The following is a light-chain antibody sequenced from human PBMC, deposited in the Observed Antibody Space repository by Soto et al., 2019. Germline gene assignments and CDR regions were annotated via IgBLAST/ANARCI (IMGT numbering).Light chain of an antibody. CDR3: QHYNGYSEA. Sequence: DIQMTQSPSTLSGSVGDRVTITCRASQTISSWLAWYQQKPGKAPKLLIYKASTLQSGVPSRFSGSGSGTEFPLTISSLQPDDFATYDCQHYNGYSEAFGQGTKVELK. CDR1: QTISSW. CDR2: KAS. V-gene: IGKV1-5*03. J-gene: IGKJ1*01.